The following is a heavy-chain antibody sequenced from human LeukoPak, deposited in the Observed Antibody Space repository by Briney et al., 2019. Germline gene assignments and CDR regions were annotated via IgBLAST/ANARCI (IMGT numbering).Heavy chain of an antibody. CDR1: GFSLSSSGMC. Sequence: SGPTLVNPTQTLTLTCTFSGFSLSSSGMCVTWIRQPPGKALEWLARIDWDDDEYYSTFLKTRLTISKDTSKNQVVLTMTNMDPVDTGTYYCARTRRDGYNYYFDYWGQGTLVTVSS. D-gene: IGHD5-24*01. V-gene: IGHV2-70*11. J-gene: IGHJ4*02. CDR2: IDWDDDE. CDR3: ARTRRDGYNYYFDY.